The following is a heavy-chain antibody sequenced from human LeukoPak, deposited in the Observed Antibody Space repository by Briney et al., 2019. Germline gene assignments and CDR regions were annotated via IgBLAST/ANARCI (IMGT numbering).Heavy chain of an antibody. CDR3: ARDRGQVVALGY. CDR1: GGTFSSYA. J-gene: IGHJ4*02. D-gene: IGHD2-15*01. CDR2: IIPILGIA. Sequence: ASVKVSCKASGGTFSSYAISWVRQAPGQGLEWMGRIIPILGIANYAQKFQGRVTITADKSTSTAYMELSSLRSEVTAVYYCARDRGQVVALGYWGQGTLVTVSS. V-gene: IGHV1-69*04.